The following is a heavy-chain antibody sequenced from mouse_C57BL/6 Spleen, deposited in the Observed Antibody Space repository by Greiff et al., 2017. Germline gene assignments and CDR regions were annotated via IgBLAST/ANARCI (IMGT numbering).Heavy chain of an antibody. D-gene: IGHD1-1*01. J-gene: IGHJ2*01. Sequence: VQLQQPGAELVRPGSSVKLSCKASGYTFTSYWMDWVKQRPGQGLEWIGNIYPSDSETHYNQKFKDKATLTVDKSSSTAYMQLSSLTSEDSAVYYCARGGYYGSSYGDYWGQGTTLTVSS. V-gene: IGHV1-61*01. CDR3: ARGGYYGSSYGDY. CDR2: IYPSDSET. CDR1: GYTFTSYW.